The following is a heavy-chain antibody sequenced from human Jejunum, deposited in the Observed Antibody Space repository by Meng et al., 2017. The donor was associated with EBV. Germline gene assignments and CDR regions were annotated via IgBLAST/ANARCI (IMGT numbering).Heavy chain of an antibody. CDR2: ISAYNGKT. D-gene: IGHD4-11*01. J-gene: IGHJ4*02. CDR1: GYTFTSYG. V-gene: IGHV1-18*01. Sequence: QVQRVQSGAEVKKPGASVKVSCKASGYTFTSYGISWVRQAPGQGLEWMAWISAYNGKTNYAQNLQGRVTLTTDTSTTTTYMELRSLRSDDTAVYYCARDDPDYGNYINFDYWGQGTLVTVSS. CDR3: ARDDPDYGNYINFDY.